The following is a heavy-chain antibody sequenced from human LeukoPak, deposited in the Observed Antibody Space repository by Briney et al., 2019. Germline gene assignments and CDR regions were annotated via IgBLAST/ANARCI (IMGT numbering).Heavy chain of an antibody. CDR3: AKAPYDSSGYYYWGYYFDY. CDR2: ISGSGGST. J-gene: IGHJ4*02. V-gene: IGHV3-23*01. CDR1: GFPFNSQT. Sequence: GGSLRLSCAASGFPFNSQTMSWVRQAPGKGLEWVSAISGSGGSTYYADSVKGRFTISRDNSKNTLYLQMNSLRAEDTAVYYCAKAPYDSSGYYYWGYYFDYWGQGTLVTVSS. D-gene: IGHD3-22*01.